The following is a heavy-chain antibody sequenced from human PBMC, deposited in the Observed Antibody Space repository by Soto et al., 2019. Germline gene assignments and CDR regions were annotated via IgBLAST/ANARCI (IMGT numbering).Heavy chain of an antibody. D-gene: IGHD1-26*01. CDR2: ISAYNGNT. Sequence: GASVNVSCKSSGYTFTSYGISWVRQAPGQGLEWMGWISAYNGNTNYAQKLQGRVTMTTDTSTSTAYMELRSLRSDDTAVYYCARDFSIVGAMVSYYYYGMDVWGQGTTVTVSS. CDR1: GYTFTSYG. V-gene: IGHV1-18*04. CDR3: ARDFSIVGAMVSYYYYGMDV. J-gene: IGHJ6*02.